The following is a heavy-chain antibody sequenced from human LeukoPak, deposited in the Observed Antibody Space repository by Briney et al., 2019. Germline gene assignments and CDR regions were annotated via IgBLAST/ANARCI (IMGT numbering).Heavy chain of an antibody. CDR1: GYTFTSYG. J-gene: IGHJ4*02. V-gene: IGHV1-18*01. Sequence: ASVKVSCKASGYTFTSYGISWVRQAPGQGLEWMGWISAYNGNTNYAQKLQGRDTMTTDTSTSTAYMELRSLRSDDTAVYYCARDAHFVTGIAVAGTSDYWGQGTLVTVSS. CDR2: ISAYNGNT. D-gene: IGHD6-19*01. CDR3: ARDAHFVTGIAVAGTSDY.